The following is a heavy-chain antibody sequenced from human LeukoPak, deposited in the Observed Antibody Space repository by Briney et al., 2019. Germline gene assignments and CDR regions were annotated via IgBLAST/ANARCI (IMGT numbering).Heavy chain of an antibody. Sequence: PGGSLRLSCAASGFTFSTYAMTWVRQAPGKGLEWVSGISNSGETTSNADSVKGRFSVSADKSKNILYLQMNSLKTEDTAVYYCTTGYYGGNSLTSVYWGQGTLVTVSS. V-gene: IGHV3-23*01. J-gene: IGHJ4*02. CDR1: GFTFSTYA. CDR3: TTGYYGGNSLTSVY. D-gene: IGHD4-23*01. CDR2: ISNSGETT.